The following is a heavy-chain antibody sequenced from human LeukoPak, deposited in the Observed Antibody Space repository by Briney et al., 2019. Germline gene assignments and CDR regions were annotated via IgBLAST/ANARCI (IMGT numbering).Heavy chain of an antibody. CDR2: INWNGGST. D-gene: IGHD3-22*01. CDR1: GFTFDDYG. CDR3: ARDVNYDSSGYRPDAFDI. Sequence: GGSLRLSCAASGFTFDDYGMSWVRQAPGKGLEWVSGINWNGGSTGYADSVEGRFTISRDNAKNSLYLQMNSLRAEDTALYYCARDVNYDSSGYRPDAFDIWGQGTMVTVSS. J-gene: IGHJ3*02. V-gene: IGHV3-20*04.